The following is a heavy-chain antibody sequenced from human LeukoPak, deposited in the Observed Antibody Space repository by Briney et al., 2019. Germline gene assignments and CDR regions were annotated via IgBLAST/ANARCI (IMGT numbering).Heavy chain of an antibody. CDR3: AKDALLYSSSWLKTYGMDV. J-gene: IGHJ6*02. V-gene: IGHV4-59*01. CDR2: IYYSGST. CDR1: GGSISSYY. Sequence: SETLSLTCTVSGGSISSYYWSWIRQPPGKGLEWIGYIYYSGSTNYNPSLKSRVTISVDTSKNQFSLKLSSVTAADTAVYYCAKDALLYSSSWLKTYGMDVWGQGTTVTVSS. D-gene: IGHD6-13*01.